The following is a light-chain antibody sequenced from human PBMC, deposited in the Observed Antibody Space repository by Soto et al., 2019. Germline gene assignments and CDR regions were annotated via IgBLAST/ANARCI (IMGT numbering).Light chain of an antibody. CDR2: AAF. J-gene: IGKJ3*01. CDR3: QQSYSTPLT. V-gene: IGKV1-39*01. Sequence: DIQMTQSPSSLSASVGDRVTISCRASRTISGYLNWYQQKPGTAPKLLIYAAFTLQSGVPSRFSGSGSGTDFTLTISSLQPEDFATYHCQQSYSTPLTFGGGTKVDIK. CDR1: RTISGY.